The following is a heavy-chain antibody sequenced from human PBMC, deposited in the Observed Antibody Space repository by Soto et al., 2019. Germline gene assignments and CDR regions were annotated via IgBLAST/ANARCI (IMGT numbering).Heavy chain of an antibody. Sequence: SDTLSLTCTVSGGSVSSGSYYWSWIRQPPGKGLEWIGYIYYSGSTNYNPSLKSRVTISVDTSKNQFSLKLSSVTAADTAVYYCARAGSGSYYNLYYWGQGTLVTVSS. V-gene: IGHV4-61*01. CDR3: ARAGSGSYYNLYY. D-gene: IGHD3-10*01. CDR1: GGSVSSGSYY. CDR2: IYYSGST. J-gene: IGHJ4*02.